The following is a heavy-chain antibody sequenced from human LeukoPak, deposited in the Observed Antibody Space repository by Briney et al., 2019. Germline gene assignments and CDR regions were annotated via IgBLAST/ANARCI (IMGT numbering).Heavy chain of an antibody. CDR2: ISGSGVST. CDR1: GFTFSTYA. CDR3: ARLFRALDY. Sequence: PGGSLRLSCAASGFTFSTYAMRWVRQAPGKGLEWVSAISGSGVSTYYADSVKGRFTISRDNSKNTLYLQMNSLRAEDTAVYYCARLFRALDYWGQGTQVTVSS. J-gene: IGHJ4*02. D-gene: IGHD3-3*01. V-gene: IGHV3-23*01.